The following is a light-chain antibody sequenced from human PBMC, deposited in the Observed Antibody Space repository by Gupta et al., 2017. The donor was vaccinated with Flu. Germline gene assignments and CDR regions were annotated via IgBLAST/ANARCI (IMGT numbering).Light chain of an antibody. CDR3: LLDDGGARV. J-gene: IGLJ3*02. V-gene: IGLV7-43*01. CDR1: TGAVTSGYY. CDR2: STS. Sequence: QPVVPPEPSLTVSPGGTVTLTCASSTGAVTSGYYPNWFQQKPGHAPRALIYSTSNTHAWTPARFSASVSGGKAALTLAGGEAEDEDEYYCLLDDGGARVFGGGTKLTVL.